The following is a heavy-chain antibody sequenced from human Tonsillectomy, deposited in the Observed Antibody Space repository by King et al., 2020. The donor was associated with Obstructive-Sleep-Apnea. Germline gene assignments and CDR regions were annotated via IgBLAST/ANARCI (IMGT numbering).Heavy chain of an antibody. J-gene: IGHJ3*02. V-gene: IGHV3-15*01. CDR1: GFTFSNAW. Sequence: DVQLVESGGGLVKPGGSLRLSCAASGFTFSNAWMSWVRQAPGKGLEWVGRIKSKTDGGTTDYAAPVKGRFTISRDDSKNTLYLQMNSLKTEDTAVYYCTTREVGASRLDAFDIWGQGTMVTVSS. CDR2: IKSKTDGGTT. D-gene: IGHD1-26*01. CDR3: TTREVGASRLDAFDI.